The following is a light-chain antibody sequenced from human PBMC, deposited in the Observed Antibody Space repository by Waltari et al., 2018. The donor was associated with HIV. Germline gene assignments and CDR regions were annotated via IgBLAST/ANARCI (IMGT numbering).Light chain of an antibody. CDR1: GSNIGHQC. V-gene: IGLV1-51*01. Sequence: QSVLTQTHSVSAAPGPKVTICCPESGSNIGHQCISCYQQLPATATKPLIYDTNNRPSGIADRVSGSKSGTSATLGITGLQTGDEADYYCGTWDSSLNSWEFGGGTKVTVL. J-gene: IGLJ3*02. CDR2: DTN. CDR3: GTWDSSLNSWE.